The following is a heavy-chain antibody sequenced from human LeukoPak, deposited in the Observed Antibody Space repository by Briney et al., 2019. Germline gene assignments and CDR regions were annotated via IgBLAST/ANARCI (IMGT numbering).Heavy chain of an antibody. Sequence: GESLQISCKGSDDSFTTSWIGWVRQMPGKGLEWMGIIYPDDSDTRYSPSFQGQVTISADKSISTAYLQWSSLKASDTAVYYCASGYLYYFDYWGQGSLVTVSS. D-gene: IGHD6-13*01. CDR3: ASGYLYYFDY. CDR2: IYPDDSDT. J-gene: IGHJ4*02. V-gene: IGHV5-51*01. CDR1: DDSFTTSW.